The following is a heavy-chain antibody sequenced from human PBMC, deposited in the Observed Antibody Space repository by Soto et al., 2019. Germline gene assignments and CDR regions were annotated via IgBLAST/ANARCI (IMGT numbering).Heavy chain of an antibody. J-gene: IGHJ5*02. CDR1: GGSISSRPYF. Sequence: PSETLSLTCTVSGGSISSRPYFWGWIRQPPGRGLEWIGSIAYGGTTYYNASLKSRVTFSLDTSKNHLSLKVNSLTAADTAVYFCSRRAPEGFDPWGQAILVTVSS. CDR2: IAYGGTT. CDR3: SRRAPEGFDP. V-gene: IGHV4-39*01.